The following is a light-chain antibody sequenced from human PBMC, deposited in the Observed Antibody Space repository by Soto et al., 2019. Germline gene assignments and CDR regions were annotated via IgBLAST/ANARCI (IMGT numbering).Light chain of an antibody. V-gene: IGKV1-12*01. CDR1: QAINGW. CDR2: VAS. Sequence: DIQMTQSPPSVSASVGDRVTITCRASQAINGWLSWYQQKPGKAPKLLISVASRLESGVPSRFSGSGAGTEFSLTVTSLQPEDFATYYCQQAFGFPHTFGQGTRLEI. J-gene: IGKJ2*01. CDR3: QQAFGFPHT.